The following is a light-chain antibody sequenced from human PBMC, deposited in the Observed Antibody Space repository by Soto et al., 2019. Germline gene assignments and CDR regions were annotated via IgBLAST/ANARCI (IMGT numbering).Light chain of an antibody. CDR1: QAVNSW. Sequence: DNQLTQSPWSISASVGDRVTSTCRASQAVNSWLAWFQQKPGMAPKLVIYDVSSLQSGVPSRFSGSGSGTEFTLTISSLQPEDFATYYCQQSNNHPITFGQGTRLEIK. CDR2: DVS. CDR3: QQSNNHPIT. J-gene: IGKJ5*01. V-gene: IGKV1-12*01.